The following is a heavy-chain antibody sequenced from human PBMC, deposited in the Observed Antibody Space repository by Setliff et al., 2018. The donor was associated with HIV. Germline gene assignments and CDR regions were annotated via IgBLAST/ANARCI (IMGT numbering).Heavy chain of an antibody. Sequence: PGGSLRLSCTVSGFTFDNAWMAWVRQAPGKGLEWVSSVATNGGSTYYAASVQGRFTISSDNSKSVVYLQMNSLRAEDTAVYYCVQGGLSSGWGSFWGQGTLVTVSS. CDR1: GFTFDNAW. V-gene: IGHV3-23*01. J-gene: IGHJ4*02. D-gene: IGHD6-25*01. CDR3: VQGGLSSGWGSF. CDR2: VATNGGST.